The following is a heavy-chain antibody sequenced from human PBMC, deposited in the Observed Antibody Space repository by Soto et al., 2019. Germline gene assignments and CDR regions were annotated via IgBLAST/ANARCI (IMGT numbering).Heavy chain of an antibody. CDR2: INSDGTTT. Sequence: GSLRLSCAASGLTFSSYWMHWVRQAPGKGLVWVSRINSDGTTTYNPSLKSRLTISEDTSKNQSSLKLRSVTSADTAVYYCARLGGYYQAFDNWGQGTLVTVS. D-gene: IGHD3-22*01. CDR1: GLTFSSYW. CDR3: ARLGGYYQAFDN. V-gene: IGHV3-74*01. J-gene: IGHJ4*02.